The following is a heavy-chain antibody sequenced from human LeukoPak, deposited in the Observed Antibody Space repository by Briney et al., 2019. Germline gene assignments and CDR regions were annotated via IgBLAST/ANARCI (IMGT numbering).Heavy chain of an antibody. CDR3: ARDHIVVVPAAIGDYYYGMDV. V-gene: IGHV4-61*02. J-gene: IGHJ6*02. CDR2: IYTSGST. D-gene: IGHD2-2*02. CDR1: GGSISSGGYS. Sequence: SQTLSLTCAVSGGSISSGGYSWSWIRQPAGKGLEWIGRIYTSGSTNYNPSLKSRVTMSVDTSKNQFSLKLSSVTAADTAVYYCARDHIVVVPAAIGDYYYGMDVWGQGTTVTVSS.